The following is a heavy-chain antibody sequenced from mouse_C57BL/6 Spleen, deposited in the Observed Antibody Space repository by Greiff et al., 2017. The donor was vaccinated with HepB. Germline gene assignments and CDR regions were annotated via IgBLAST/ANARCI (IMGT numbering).Heavy chain of an antibody. CDR3: ARSTDYYGNPSRMGYAMDY. J-gene: IGHJ4*01. CDR2: INPGSGGT. Sequence: QVQLKESGAELVRPGTSVKVSCKASGYAFTNYLIEWVKQRPGQGLEWIGVINPGSGGTNYNEKFKGKATLTADKSSSTAYMQLSSLTSEDSAVYFCARSTDYYGNPSRMGYAMDYWGQGTSVTVSS. V-gene: IGHV1-54*01. D-gene: IGHD2-1*01. CDR1: GYAFTNYL.